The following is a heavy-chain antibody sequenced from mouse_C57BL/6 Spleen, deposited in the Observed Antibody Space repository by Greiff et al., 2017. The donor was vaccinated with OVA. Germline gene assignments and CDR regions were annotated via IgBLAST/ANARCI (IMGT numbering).Heavy chain of an antibody. J-gene: IGHJ4*01. CDR1: GFTFSSYA. V-gene: IGHV5-4*01. CDR2: ISDGGSYT. D-gene: IGHD2-2*01. CDR3: ARDGYGEDYAMDY. Sequence: EVQGVESGGGLVKPGGSLKLSCAASGFTFSSYAMSWVRQTPEKRLEWVATISDGGSYTYYPDNVKGRFTISRDNAKNNLYLQMSHLKSEDTAMYYCARDGYGEDYAMDYWGQGTSVTVSS.